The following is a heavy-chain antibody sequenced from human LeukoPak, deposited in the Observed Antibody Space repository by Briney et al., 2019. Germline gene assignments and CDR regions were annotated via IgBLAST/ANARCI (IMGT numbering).Heavy chain of an antibody. D-gene: IGHD1-14*01. CDR3: ARDKRSTAGNWFDP. J-gene: IGHJ5*02. Sequence: ASVKVSCKPSGYTFTDYYIHWVRPAPGQGLEWMGRINPNSGGTNYAQRFQGRVTVTRDTSISTAYMELSRLRSDDAAVYYCARDKRSTAGNWFDPWGQGTLVTVSS. V-gene: IGHV1-2*06. CDR2: INPNSGGT. CDR1: GYTFTDYY.